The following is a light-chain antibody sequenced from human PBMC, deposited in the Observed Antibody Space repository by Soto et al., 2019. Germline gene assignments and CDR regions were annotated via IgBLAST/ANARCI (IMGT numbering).Light chain of an antibody. CDR3: WSYAGSRV. Sequence: QSVLTQPASVSGSPGQSITISCTGTSSDVGSYNLVSWYQQHPGKAPKLMIYEGSKRPSGVSNRFSGSNSGNTASLTISGLQAEDEDDYYCWSYAGSRVFGERTELIVL. J-gene: IGLJ3*02. V-gene: IGLV2-23*01. CDR2: EGS. CDR1: SSDVGSYNL.